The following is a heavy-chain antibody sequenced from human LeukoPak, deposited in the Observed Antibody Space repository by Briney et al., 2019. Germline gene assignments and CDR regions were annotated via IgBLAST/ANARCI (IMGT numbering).Heavy chain of an antibody. D-gene: IGHD3-22*01. CDR2: ISGSGGGT. CDR1: GFTFSTYA. V-gene: IGHV3-23*01. J-gene: IGHJ4*02. CDR3: AKGSLYDSSGYYYPDY. Sequence: GGSPRLSCAASGFTFSTYAMSWVRQAPGKGLEWVSGISGSGGGTYYADSVKGRFTISRDNFKNTLYLQMNSLRAEDTAVYYCAKGSLYDSSGYYYPDYWGQETLVTVSS.